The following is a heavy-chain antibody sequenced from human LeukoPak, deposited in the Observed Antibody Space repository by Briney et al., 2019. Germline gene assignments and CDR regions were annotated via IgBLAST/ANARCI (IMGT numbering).Heavy chain of an antibody. J-gene: IGHJ6*02. Sequence: SETLSLTCTVSGGSISSYYWSWIRQPAGKGLEWIGRMFTSGSTHYNPSLKSQVTMSLDTSKNQFSLKLSSVPAADTAVYYCANGRQDYYYGMDIWGQGATATVSS. CDR3: ANGRQDYYYGMDI. CDR1: GGSISSYY. D-gene: IGHD1-26*01. V-gene: IGHV4-4*07. CDR2: MFTSGST.